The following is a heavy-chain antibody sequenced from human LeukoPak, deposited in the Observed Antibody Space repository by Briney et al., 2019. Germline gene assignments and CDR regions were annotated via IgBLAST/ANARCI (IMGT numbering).Heavy chain of an antibody. J-gene: IGHJ2*01. CDR1: GGSISSSSYY. D-gene: IGHD3-9*01. Sequence: SETLSLTCTVSGGSISSSSYYWGWIRQPPGKGLEWIGYIYYSGSTNYNPSLKSRVTISVDTSKNQFSLKLSSVTAADTAVYYCARDVPYYDILTGYSKGYFDLWGRGTLVTVSS. CDR2: IYYSGST. V-gene: IGHV4-61*01. CDR3: ARDVPYYDILTGYSKGYFDL.